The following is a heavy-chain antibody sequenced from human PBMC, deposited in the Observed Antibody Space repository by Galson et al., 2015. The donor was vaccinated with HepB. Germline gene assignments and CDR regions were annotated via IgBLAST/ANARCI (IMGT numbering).Heavy chain of an antibody. CDR3: ARDHFNYSNAIYYFDS. CDR1: GFTVSGSY. Sequence: SLRLSCAASGFTVSGSYMSWVRQAPGKGLEWVSVFHSDGDSDFADSVKGRFTISRDNSKNTLYLQMNSLRAEDTAVYFCARDHFNYSNAIYYFDSWVQGTLVTVSS. CDR2: FHSDGDS. V-gene: IGHV3-53*01. J-gene: IGHJ4*02. D-gene: IGHD4-11*01.